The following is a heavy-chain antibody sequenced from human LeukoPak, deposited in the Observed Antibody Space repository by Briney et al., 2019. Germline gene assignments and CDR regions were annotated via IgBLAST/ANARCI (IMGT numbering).Heavy chain of an antibody. V-gene: IGHV3-21*01. CDR3: TRGRAHSNRDLDY. J-gene: IGHJ4*02. CDR2: INSSSSYI. CDR1: GVTFSGYD. D-gene: IGHD4-11*01. Sequence: PGGSLTLSCAGSGVTFSGYDWSWVRQPPGKGLEWVSSINSSSSYIYYADSVKGRFTISKDNAKNSLYLQMNSLRAEDTAVYYCTRGRAHSNRDLDYWGQGTLVTVSS.